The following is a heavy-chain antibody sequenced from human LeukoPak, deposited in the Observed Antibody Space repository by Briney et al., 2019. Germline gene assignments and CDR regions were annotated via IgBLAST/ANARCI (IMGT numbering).Heavy chain of an antibody. CDR1: GGTFSSYA. J-gene: IGHJ4*02. V-gene: IGHV1-69*13. D-gene: IGHD3-10*01. CDR2: IIPIFGTA. CDR3: ARLSGGVRGVIIDY. Sequence: ASVKVSCKASGGTFSSYAISWVRQGPGQGLEWMGGIIPIFGTANYAQKFQGRVTITADESTSTAYMELSSLRSEDTAVYYCARLSGGVRGVIIDYWGQGTLVTVSS.